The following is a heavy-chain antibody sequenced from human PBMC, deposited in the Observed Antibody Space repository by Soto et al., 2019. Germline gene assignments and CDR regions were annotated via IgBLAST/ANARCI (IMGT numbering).Heavy chain of an antibody. J-gene: IGHJ6*02. D-gene: IGHD3-9*01. CDR1: GYTFTSYG. Sequence: ASVKVSCKASGYTFTSYGISWVRQAPGQGLEWMGWISAYNGNTNYAQKLQGRVTMTTDTSTSTAYMELRSLRSDDTAVYYCARAYYDILTGPERYYYYYGMDVWGQGTTVTVSS. V-gene: IGHV1-18*04. CDR3: ARAYYDILTGPERYYYYYGMDV. CDR2: ISAYNGNT.